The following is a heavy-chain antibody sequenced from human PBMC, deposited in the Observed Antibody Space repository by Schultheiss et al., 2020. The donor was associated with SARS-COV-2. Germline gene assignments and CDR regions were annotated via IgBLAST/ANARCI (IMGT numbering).Heavy chain of an antibody. Sequence: SETLSLTCTVSGGSISSYYWSWIRQPAGKGLEWIRRIYTSGSTNYNPSLKSRVTMSVDTSKNQFSLKLSSVTAADTAVYYCARGRLSYDSSGYPFDYWGQGTLVTVSS. CDR2: IYTSGST. CDR1: GGSISSYY. CDR3: ARGRLSYDSSGYPFDY. D-gene: IGHD3-22*01. V-gene: IGHV4-4*07. J-gene: IGHJ4*02.